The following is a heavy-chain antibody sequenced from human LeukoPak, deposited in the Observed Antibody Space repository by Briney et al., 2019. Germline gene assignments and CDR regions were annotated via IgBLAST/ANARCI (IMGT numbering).Heavy chain of an antibody. Sequence: GGSLRLSCAASGFTFSSYGMHWVRQAPGKGLEWVATIWYDGSNKYYADSVKGRFTISRDNSKNTLYLQMNSLRVEDTAVYYCAKDSPRISVTGVEYFDHWGQGTLVTVSS. V-gene: IGHV3-33*06. CDR1: GFTFSSYG. J-gene: IGHJ1*01. CDR2: IWYDGSNK. CDR3: AKDSPRISVTGVEYFDH. D-gene: IGHD4-11*01.